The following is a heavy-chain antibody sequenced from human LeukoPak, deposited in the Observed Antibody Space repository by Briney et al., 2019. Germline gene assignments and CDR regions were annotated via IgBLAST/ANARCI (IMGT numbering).Heavy chain of an antibody. Sequence: PSETLSLTCAVYGGSFSGYYWSWIRQPAGKGLEWIGRIYTSGSTNYDPSLKSRVTISVDTSKNQFSLKLSSVTAADTAVYYCARGRDGYNYWYFDLWGRGTLVTVSS. CDR3: ARGRDGYNYWYFDL. CDR2: IYTSGST. V-gene: IGHV4-59*10. D-gene: IGHD5-24*01. CDR1: GGSFSGYY. J-gene: IGHJ2*01.